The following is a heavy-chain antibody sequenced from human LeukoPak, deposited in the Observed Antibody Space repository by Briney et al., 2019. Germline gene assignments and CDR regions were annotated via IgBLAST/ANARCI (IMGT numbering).Heavy chain of an antibody. J-gene: IGHJ4*02. CDR1: GGSISSYY. V-gene: IGHV3-11*01. CDR2: ISSSGSTI. Sequence: PSETLSLTCTVSGGSISSYYWSWIRQAPGKGLEWVSYISSSGSTIYYADSVKGRFTISRDNAKNSLYLQMNSLRAEDTAVYYCAAATSSSWLVFDYWGQGTLVTVSS. D-gene: IGHD6-13*01. CDR3: AAATSSSWLVFDY.